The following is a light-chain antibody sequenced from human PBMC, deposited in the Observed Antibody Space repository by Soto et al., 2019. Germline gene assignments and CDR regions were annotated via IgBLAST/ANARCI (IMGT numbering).Light chain of an antibody. V-gene: IGKV3-15*01. Sequence: EFVLTQSPGTLSLSPGERATLSCRASQSVSSNLAWYQQKPGLAPRLLIYGASTRATGIPARFSGSGSGTEFTLTISSLQSEDFAVYYCQQYNNWPPLTFGGGTKVDIK. CDR1: QSVSSN. CDR2: GAS. J-gene: IGKJ4*01. CDR3: QQYNNWPPLT.